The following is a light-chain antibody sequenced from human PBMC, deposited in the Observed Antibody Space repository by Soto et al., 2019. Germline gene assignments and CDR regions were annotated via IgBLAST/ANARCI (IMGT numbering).Light chain of an antibody. Sequence: DIQMTQSPPTLSASVGDAVTVTFRASQSVSGWLAWYQQKPGEAPKLLIYYAAALPRGVPSRFSGSGSGTKFTLTIASLQPDDFATYYCQQYETLSGTFGPGTKVHI. CDR3: QQYETLSGT. V-gene: IGKV1-5*01. CDR1: QSVSGW. J-gene: IGKJ1*01. CDR2: YAA.